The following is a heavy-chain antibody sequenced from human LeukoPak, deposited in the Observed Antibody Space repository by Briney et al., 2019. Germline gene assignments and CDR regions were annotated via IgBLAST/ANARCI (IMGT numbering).Heavy chain of an antibody. Sequence: SQTLSLTCTVSGGSISSGSYYWSWIRQPAGKGLEWIGRIYTSGSTNYNPSLKSRVTISVDTSKNQFSLKLSSVTAADTAVYYCARVYRQWLPYYFDYWGQGTLVTVSS. CDR2: IYTSGST. D-gene: IGHD6-19*01. J-gene: IGHJ4*02. CDR3: ARVYRQWLPYYFDY. V-gene: IGHV4-61*02. CDR1: GGSISSGSYY.